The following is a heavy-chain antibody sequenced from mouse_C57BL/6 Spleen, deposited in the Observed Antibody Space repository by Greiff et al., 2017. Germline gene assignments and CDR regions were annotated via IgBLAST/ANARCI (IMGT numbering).Heavy chain of an antibody. Sequence: EVKLVESGGGLVKPGGSLKLSCAASGFTFSDYGMHWVRQAPEKGLEWVAYISSGSSTIYYADTVKGRFTISRDNAKNTLFLQMTSLRSEDTAMYYCARGNYGSSYDAMDYWGQGTSVTGSS. V-gene: IGHV5-17*01. CDR1: GFTFSDYG. D-gene: IGHD1-1*01. CDR3: ARGNYGSSYDAMDY. J-gene: IGHJ4*01. CDR2: ISSGSSTI.